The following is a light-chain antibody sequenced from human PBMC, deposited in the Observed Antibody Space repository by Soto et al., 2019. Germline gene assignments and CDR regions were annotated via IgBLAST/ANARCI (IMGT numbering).Light chain of an antibody. CDR2: STS. CDR3: AAWDDRLDVYV. J-gene: IGLJ1*01. Sequence: VLTQPPSASGTPGQIVAISCSGSSSNIGSNTVTWYQQLPGTAPKLLIYSTSQLSSGVPGRFSGSKSGASASLSISGLQSEDEADYYCAAWDDRLDVYVFGTGTKVNVL. V-gene: IGLV1-44*01. CDR1: SSNIGSNT.